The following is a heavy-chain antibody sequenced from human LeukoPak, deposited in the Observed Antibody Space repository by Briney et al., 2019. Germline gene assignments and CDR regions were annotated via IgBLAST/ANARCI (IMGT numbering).Heavy chain of an antibody. D-gene: IGHD4-11*01. CDR3: ARGKFRTVSYYFGY. CDR2: INHSGST. V-gene: IGHV4-34*01. J-gene: IGHJ4*02. Sequence: PSETLSLTCAVYGGSFSDYYWSWIRQPPGKGLEWIGEINHSGSTNYNPSLKSRVTISVDTSKNQSSLKLSSVTAADTAVYYCARGKFRTVSYYFGYWGQGTLVTVSS. CDR1: GGSFSDYY.